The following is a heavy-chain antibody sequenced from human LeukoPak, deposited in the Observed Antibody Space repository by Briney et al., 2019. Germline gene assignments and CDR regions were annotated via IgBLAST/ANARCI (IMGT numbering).Heavy chain of an antibody. CDR3: ARLGYTGYDSVFSWFDP. CDR2: IYYSGST. D-gene: IGHD5-12*01. J-gene: IGHJ5*02. V-gene: IGHV4-39*01. CDR1: GGSISSSSYY. Sequence: SETLSLTCTVSGGSISSSSYYWGWIRQPPGKGLEWIGSIYYSGSTYYNPSLKSRVTISVDTSKNQFSLKLSSVTAADTAVYYCARLGYTGYDSVFSWFDPWGQGTLVTVSS.